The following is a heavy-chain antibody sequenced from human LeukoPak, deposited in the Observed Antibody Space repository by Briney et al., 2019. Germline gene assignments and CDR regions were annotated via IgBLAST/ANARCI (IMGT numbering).Heavy chain of an antibody. D-gene: IGHD6-13*01. CDR1: GFTFSNFA. Sequence: GGSLRLSCAASGFTFSNFAMMWVRQAPGTGLQGVSTITDYGATFYADSVRGRFTIFRDTSMNKLFLQMNSLGAEDTAVYYCAKGAAAGEVDWFDPWGQGTLVIVSS. J-gene: IGHJ5*02. CDR2: ITDYGAT. V-gene: IGHV3-23*01. CDR3: AKGAAAGEVDWFDP.